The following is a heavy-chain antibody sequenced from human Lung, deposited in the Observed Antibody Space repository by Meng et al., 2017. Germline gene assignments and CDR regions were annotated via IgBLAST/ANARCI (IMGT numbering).Heavy chain of an antibody. D-gene: IGHD3/OR15-3a*01. Sequence: VQMVEMGGGLVKPGGSLRLSCAVSGLIFSDAWLNWVRQAPGKGLEWVGRIKSRGSGGTIDYAAPVKGRFTISRDDSKNMMYLQMNSLKIEDTAVYFCTHSETVFGHYGSWGQGTLVTVSS. V-gene: IGHV3-15*01. CDR1: GLIFSDAW. CDR2: IKSRGSGGTI. J-gene: IGHJ4*02. CDR3: THSETVFGHYGS.